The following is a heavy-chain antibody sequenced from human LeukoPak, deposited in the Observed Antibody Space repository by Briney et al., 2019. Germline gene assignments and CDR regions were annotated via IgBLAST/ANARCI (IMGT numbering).Heavy chain of an antibody. CDR3: ARDILGRSNGGSNYFGMEV. CDR2: INVYSGGA. D-gene: IGHD2-15*01. J-gene: IGHJ6*02. Sequence: ASVKVSCKASGYTFTDYFMHWVRQAPGQGLEWMGCINVYSGGAHYAQKFQGRLSMTRDTSLNTAYMELSSLRSDDTAVYYCARDILGRSNGGSNYFGMEVWGQGPRSPSP. V-gene: IGHV1-2*02. CDR1: GYTFTDYF.